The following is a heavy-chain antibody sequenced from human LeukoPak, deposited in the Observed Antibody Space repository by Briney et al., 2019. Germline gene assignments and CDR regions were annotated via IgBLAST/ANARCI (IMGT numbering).Heavy chain of an antibody. CDR3: ARGAHCVRGGICDLHCLDV. CDR2: INHSGST. J-gene: IGHJ6*04. CDR1: GGSFSGYY. V-gene: IGHV4-34*01. D-gene: IGHD2-21*02. Sequence: KPSETLSLTCAVYGGSFSGYYWSWIRQPPGKGLEWIGEINHSGSTNYNPSLKSRVTISVDPSKNHFSLQLSSVTPTDTAVYYCARGAHCVRGGICDLHCLDVWSKGTTVTVAS.